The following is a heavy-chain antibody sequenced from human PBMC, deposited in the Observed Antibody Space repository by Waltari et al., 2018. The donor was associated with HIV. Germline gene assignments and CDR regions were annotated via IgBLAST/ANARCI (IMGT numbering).Heavy chain of an antibody. CDR2: IYYRGST. V-gene: IGHV4-59*01. CDR1: AGAISSYY. J-gene: IGHJ4*02. CDR3: ARAVGALGDY. Sequence: QVPLPESGPGLVTPSEPLSLTCTVSAGAISSYYWSRIRQPPGKGLEWIGYIYYRGSTNYNPSLKSRVTISVDTSKNQFSLKLSSVTAADTAVYYCARAVGALGDYWGQGTLVTVSS. D-gene: IGHD1-26*01.